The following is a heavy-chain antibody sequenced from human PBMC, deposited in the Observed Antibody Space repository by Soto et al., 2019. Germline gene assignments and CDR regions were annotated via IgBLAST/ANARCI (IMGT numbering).Heavy chain of an antibody. Sequence: PSETLSLTWDVSGVSISSGYWWSWVRQPPGKGLEFIAEVHYSGNTNYNPSLKSRVIISVDTSKNHFFLNLNSVAAADTAVYFCAQNGAYAISAWGQGTLVTVSS. D-gene: IGHD2-8*01. J-gene: IGHJ5*02. CDR3: AQNGAYAISA. CDR1: GVSISSGYW. V-gene: IGHV4-4*02. CDR2: VHYSGNT.